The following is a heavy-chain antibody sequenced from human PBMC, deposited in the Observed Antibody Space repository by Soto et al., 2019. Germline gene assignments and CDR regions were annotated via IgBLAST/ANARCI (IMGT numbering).Heavy chain of an antibody. J-gene: IGHJ4*02. CDR3: AGDGGSSGATAADY. D-gene: IGHD1-26*01. V-gene: IGHV4-31*03. Sequence: QVQLQESGPGLVKPSQTLSLTCTVSGGSISSGGYYWSWIRQHPGKGLEWIGYIYYCGSTSYKPSLTRGGNISVDTPKLQVSRKLSAVTAADTGAYDSAGDGGSSGATAADYWGQGALVTVSS. CDR1: GGSISSGGYY. CDR2: IYYCGST.